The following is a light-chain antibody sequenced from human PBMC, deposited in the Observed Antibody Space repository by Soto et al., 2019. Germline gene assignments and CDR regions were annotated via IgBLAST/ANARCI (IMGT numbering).Light chain of an antibody. V-gene: IGKV1-9*01. J-gene: IGKJ4*01. CDR2: AAS. CDR1: QGISRY. CDR3: QQLNSYSLT. Sequence: DIQLTQSPSFLSASVGDRVTITCRASQGISRYLAWYQQKPEKAPKLLIYAASTLQSGVPSRFSGSGSGTEFTLTISSLQPEDFATYYCQQLNSYSLTFGGGTKVEIK.